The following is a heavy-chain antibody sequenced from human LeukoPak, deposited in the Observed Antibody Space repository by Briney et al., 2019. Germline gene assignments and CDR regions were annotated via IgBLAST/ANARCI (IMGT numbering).Heavy chain of an antibody. J-gene: IGHJ4*02. V-gene: IGHV3-15*01. D-gene: IGHD1-26*01. Sequence: PGGSLRLSCAASGFTFSNAWMSWVRQAPGKGLEWVGRIKSKTDGGTTDYAAPVKGRFTISRDDSKNTLYLQMNSLKTEDTAVYYCTTSSPLVGAVDYWGQGTLVTVSS. CDR2: IKSKTDGGTT. CDR1: GFTFSNAW. CDR3: TTSSPLVGAVDY.